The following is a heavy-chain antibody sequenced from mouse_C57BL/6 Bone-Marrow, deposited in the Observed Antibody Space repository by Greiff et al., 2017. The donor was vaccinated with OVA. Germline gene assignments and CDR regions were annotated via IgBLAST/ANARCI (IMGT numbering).Heavy chain of an antibody. CDR1: GYTFTSYW. Sequence: QVLLQQPGAELVLPGASVKLSCKASGYTFTSYWMHWVQQRPGKGLEWIGEISPSDSYTNYHQKFKGKSTLTVAKSSSTAYMQRSSLTCEDSEVYAGAVYYGSSHWYFDVWGTGTTVTVSS. CDR3: AVYYGSSHWYFDV. J-gene: IGHJ1*03. CDR2: ISPSDSYT. D-gene: IGHD1-1*01. V-gene: IGHV1-69*01.